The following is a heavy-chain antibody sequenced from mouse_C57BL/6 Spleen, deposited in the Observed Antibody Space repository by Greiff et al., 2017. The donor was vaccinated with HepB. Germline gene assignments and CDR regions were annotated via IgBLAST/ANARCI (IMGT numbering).Heavy chain of an antibody. CDR3: ARYGYDALDY. Sequence: LVESGAELARPGASVKMSCKASGYTFTSYTMHWVKQRPGQGLEWIGYINPSSGYTKYNQKFKDKATLTADKSSSTAYMQLSSLTSEDSAVYYCARYGYDALDYWGQGTTLTVSS. CDR2: INPSSGYT. D-gene: IGHD2-2*01. J-gene: IGHJ2*01. V-gene: IGHV1-4*01. CDR1: GYTFTSYT.